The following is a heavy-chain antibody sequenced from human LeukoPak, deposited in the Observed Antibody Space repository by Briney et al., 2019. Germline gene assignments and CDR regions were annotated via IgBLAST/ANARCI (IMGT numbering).Heavy chain of an antibody. V-gene: IGHV1-2*02. CDR3: AKTARRGGQNWLDP. CDR2: INPNSGAT. CDR1: GYTFTSYG. J-gene: IGHJ5*02. Sequence: APVKVSCKASGYTFTSYGISWVRQAPGQGLEWVGWINPNSGATNYAQKFHGRVTMASDTSIRTAYMDLNRVGPDDTAVYYCAKTARRGGQNWLDPWGQGTLVTVSS. D-gene: IGHD3-16*01.